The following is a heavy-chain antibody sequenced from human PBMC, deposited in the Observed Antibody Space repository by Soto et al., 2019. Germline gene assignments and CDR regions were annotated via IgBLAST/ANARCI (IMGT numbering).Heavy chain of an antibody. Sequence: QVQLQESGPRLVKPSGTLSLTCGVSGDSIISSNWWSWVRQPLGKGLEWIGEIYHSGSTHYNPSLKSRVTRSVDKSKNHFSLKLTSVTAADTAVYFCATGLSSSWYSHNDSWGQGTLVTVSS. V-gene: IGHV4-4*02. D-gene: IGHD6-13*01. CDR3: ATGLSSSWYSHNDS. J-gene: IGHJ4*02. CDR2: IYHSGST. CDR1: GDSIISSNW.